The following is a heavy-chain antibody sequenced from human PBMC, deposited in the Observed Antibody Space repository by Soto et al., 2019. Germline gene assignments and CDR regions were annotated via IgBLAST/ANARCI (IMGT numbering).Heavy chain of an antibody. J-gene: IGHJ6*02. CDR3: ARGRFEDYYDSSGYLGPGMDV. Sequence: GGSLRLSCAASGFSFSSYEMNWVRQAPGKGLEWISYISSSADTIYSEDSVKGRFTISRDNAKNSLCLQMNSLRAEDTAVYYCARGRFEDYYDSSGYLGPGMDVWGQGTTVTVSS. D-gene: IGHD3-22*01. V-gene: IGHV3-48*03. CDR1: GFSFSSYE. CDR2: ISSSADTI.